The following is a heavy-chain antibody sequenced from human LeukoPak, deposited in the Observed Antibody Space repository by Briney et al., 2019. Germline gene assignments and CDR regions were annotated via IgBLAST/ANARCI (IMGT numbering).Heavy chain of an antibody. V-gene: IGHV1-46*01. CDR2: LNPSGGTT. Sequence: ASVKVSCKASGYTFTSSYLHWVRQAPGQGLEWMGILNPSGGTTIYAQKFQGRVTMTRDTSTSTVYMEQSSLRPEDTAVYYCARQRGGQYEDACDMWGRGTVVSVFS. D-gene: IGHD2-8*01. CDR3: ARQRGGQYEDACDM. J-gene: IGHJ3*02. CDR1: GYTFTSSY.